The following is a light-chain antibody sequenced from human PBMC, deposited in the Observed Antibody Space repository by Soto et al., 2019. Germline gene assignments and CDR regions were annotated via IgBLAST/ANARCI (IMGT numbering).Light chain of an antibody. CDR1: QTIDSW. CDR2: KAS. V-gene: IGKV1-5*03. CDR3: QQYHIYSGT. J-gene: IGKJ1*01. Sequence: DIQMSQSPSTLSASVGDRVTITCWASQTIDSWLAWYQQRPGKPPNLLIYKASTLASGVPSRFSGSGSGTEFTLTINSLQPDDFATYDCQQYHIYSGTFGQGTKVEIK.